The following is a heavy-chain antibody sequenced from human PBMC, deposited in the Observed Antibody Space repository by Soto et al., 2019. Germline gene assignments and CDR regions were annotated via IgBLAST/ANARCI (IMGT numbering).Heavy chain of an antibody. D-gene: IGHD6-6*01. CDR3: ARALQIAARYMVAFDI. J-gene: IGHJ3*02. CDR2: ISAYNGNT. V-gene: IGHV1-18*01. CDR1: GYTFTSYG. Sequence: ASVKVSCKASGYTFTSYGISWVRQAPGQGLEWMGWISAYNGNTNYAQKLQGRVTMTTDTSTSTAYMELRSLRSDDTAVYYCARALQIAARYMVAFDIWGKGTMVTVS.